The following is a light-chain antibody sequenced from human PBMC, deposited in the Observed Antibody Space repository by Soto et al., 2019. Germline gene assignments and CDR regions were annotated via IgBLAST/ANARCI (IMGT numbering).Light chain of an antibody. J-gene: IGLJ3*02. CDR1: TSDVGGYDV. V-gene: IGLV2-23*02. Sequence: QSALTQPASVSGSPGQSITISCSGTTSDVGGYDVVSWYQQHPGKAPKLMIFEVNQRPSGVSDRFSGSKSGNTASLTISGLQAGDEADYCCCSFAGSSTFWVFGGGTKVTVL. CDR3: CSFAGSSTFWV. CDR2: EVN.